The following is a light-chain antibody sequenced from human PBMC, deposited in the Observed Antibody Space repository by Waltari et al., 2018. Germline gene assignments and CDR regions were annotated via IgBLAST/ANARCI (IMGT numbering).Light chain of an antibody. CDR2: ENS. CDR1: SSDVGNFIL. V-gene: IGLV2-23*01. J-gene: IGLJ2*01. Sequence: SALTQPASVSGSPGQTITISCTGTSSDVGNFILVSWYQQHPGKAPKLVIYENSKRPSGVSSRFSGSRSGNAASLTVSGLQAEDEAVYYCCSYAGTTLFGGGTKLTVL. CDR3: CSYAGTTL.